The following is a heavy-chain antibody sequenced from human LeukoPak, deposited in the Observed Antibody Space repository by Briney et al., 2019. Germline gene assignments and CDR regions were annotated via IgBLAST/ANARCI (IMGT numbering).Heavy chain of an antibody. CDR1: GFPFKGYL. D-gene: IGHD3-10*01. V-gene: IGHV3-7*01. J-gene: IGHJ4*02. Sequence: GGSLRLSCVASGFPFKGYLMTWVRQSPGKGLDWVANIKPDGSETNYLDSVKGRFTISRDNARDSLFLEMNNLRVDDTAVYYCARDGGELWPLDEWGQGILVTVSS. CDR3: ARDGGELWPLDE. CDR2: IKPDGSET.